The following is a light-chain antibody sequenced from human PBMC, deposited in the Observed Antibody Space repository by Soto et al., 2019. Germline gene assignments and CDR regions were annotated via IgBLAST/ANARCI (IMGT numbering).Light chain of an antibody. CDR2: SAS. CDR1: QGISDY. CDR3: QKYNNVPWT. Sequence: DIQMTQSPSSLSESVGARVTITCRASQGISDYLTWYQHKPGKVPKLLIHSASTLQFGVPSRFSGSGSGTDFTLTISSLQPEDVATYYCQKYNNVPWTFGQGTKVEIK. V-gene: IGKV1-27*01. J-gene: IGKJ1*01.